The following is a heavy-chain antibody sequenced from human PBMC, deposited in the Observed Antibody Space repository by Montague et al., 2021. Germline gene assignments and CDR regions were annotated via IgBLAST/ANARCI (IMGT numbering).Heavy chain of an antibody. CDR3: ARHRSRPLYMAFVASDHSFYIDI. D-gene: IGHD5-24*01. V-gene: IGHV4-39*01. Sequence: SETLSLTCSVSGDSISSKGNFWGWIRQPPGKGLEWIGVLDYSGNTYYSPSLRSRVTIYVDTSKSQFSLKVTAVTAADTAVYYCARHRSRPLYMAFVASDHSFYIDIWGTGTTVAVSS. CDR1: GDSISSKGNF. J-gene: IGHJ6*03. CDR2: LDYSGNT.